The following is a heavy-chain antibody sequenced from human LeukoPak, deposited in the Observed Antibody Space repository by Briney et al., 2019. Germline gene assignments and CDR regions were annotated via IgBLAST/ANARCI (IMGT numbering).Heavy chain of an antibody. D-gene: IGHD3-10*01. CDR3: ARDRVAFYYYGSGSYYYDAFDI. J-gene: IGHJ3*02. V-gene: IGHV3-48*02. CDR2: ISSSSSTI. Sequence: PGGSLRLSCAASGFTFSSYSMNWVRQAPGKGLEWVSYISSSSSTIYYADSVKGRFTISRDNAKNSLYLQMNSLRDEDTAVYYCARDRVAFYYYGSGSYYYDAFDICGQGTMVTVSS. CDR1: GFTFSSYS.